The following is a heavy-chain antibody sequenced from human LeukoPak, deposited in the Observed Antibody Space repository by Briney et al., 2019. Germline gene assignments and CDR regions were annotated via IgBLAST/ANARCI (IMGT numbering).Heavy chain of an antibody. CDR2: IIPILGIA. Sequence: SVKVSCKASGGTFSSYAISWVRQAPGQGLEWMGRIIPILGIANYAQKFQGRVTITADKSTSTAYMELRSLRSEDTAVYYCAREESELGIDDYYYGMDVWGQGTTVTVSS. CDR3: AREESELGIDDYYYGMDV. D-gene: IGHD7-27*01. V-gene: IGHV1-69*04. J-gene: IGHJ6*02. CDR1: GGTFSSYA.